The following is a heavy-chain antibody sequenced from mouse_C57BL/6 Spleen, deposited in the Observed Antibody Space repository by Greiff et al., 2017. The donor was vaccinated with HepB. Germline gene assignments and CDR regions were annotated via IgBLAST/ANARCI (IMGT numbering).Heavy chain of an antibody. Sequence: EVKLVDSEGGLVQPGSSMKLSCTASGFTFSDYYMAWVRQVPEKGLEWVANINYDGSSTYYLDSLKSRFIISRDNAKNILYLQMSSLKSEDTATYYCARVIYYDFYWYFDVWGTGTTVTVSS. CDR3: ARVIYYDFYWYFDV. CDR2: INYDGSST. V-gene: IGHV5-16*01. CDR1: GFTFSDYY. D-gene: IGHD2-4*01. J-gene: IGHJ1*03.